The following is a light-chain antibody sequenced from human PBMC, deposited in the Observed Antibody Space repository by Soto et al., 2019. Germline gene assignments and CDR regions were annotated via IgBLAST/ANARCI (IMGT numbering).Light chain of an antibody. CDR1: QSLLYNNTYNY. CDR2: FGS. Sequence: EIVMTQSPLTLPVTPGEPASISCRSSQSLLYNNTYNYLDWYVQKPGQSPQLLIYFGSNRTPGVPDRFSGSGLRTDFTQKINSVEAEDVRTYYCMQALQNLTFGQGTRLAIQ. V-gene: IGKV2-28*01. J-gene: IGKJ5*01. CDR3: MQALQNLT.